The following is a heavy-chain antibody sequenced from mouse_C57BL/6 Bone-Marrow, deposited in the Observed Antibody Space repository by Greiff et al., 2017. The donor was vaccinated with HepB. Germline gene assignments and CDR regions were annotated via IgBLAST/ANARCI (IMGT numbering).Heavy chain of an antibody. CDR3: ARGDSNYYYFDY. CDR2: IYPRSGNT. D-gene: IGHD2-5*01. V-gene: IGHV1-81*01. J-gene: IGHJ2*01. Sequence: VQGVESGAELARPGASVKLSCKASGYTFTSYGISWVKQRTGQGLEWIGEIYPRSGNTYYNEKFKGKATLTADKSSSTAYMELRSLTSEDSAVYFCARGDSNYYYFDYWGQGTTLTVSS. CDR1: GYTFTSYG.